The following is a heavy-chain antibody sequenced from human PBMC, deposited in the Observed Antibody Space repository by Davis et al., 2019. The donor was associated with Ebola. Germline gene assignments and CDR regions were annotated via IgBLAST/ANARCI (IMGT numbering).Heavy chain of an antibody. CDR3: ARGKYYYGMDV. CDR1: GGSISSYY. Sequence: GSLRLSCTVSGGSISSYYWSWIRQLPGKGLEWIGYIYYSGSTNYNPSLKSRVTISVDTSKNQFSLKLSSVTAADTAVYYCARGKYYYGMDVWGQGTTVTVSS. J-gene: IGHJ6*02. V-gene: IGHV4-59*01. CDR2: IYYSGST.